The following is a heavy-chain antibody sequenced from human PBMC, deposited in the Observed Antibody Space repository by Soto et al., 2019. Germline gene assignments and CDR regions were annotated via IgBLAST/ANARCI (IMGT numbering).Heavy chain of an antibody. CDR2: ISGYNGNT. CDR3: AREGPRPYYYYGMDV. Sequence: ASVKVSCKSSGYTFSMSGISWVRQAPGQGLEWMGWISGYNGNTNYERKFQDRVTMTTDTTTNTAYMELRSLRSDDTAVYYCAREGPRPYYYYGMDVWGQGTTVTVSS. J-gene: IGHJ6*02. CDR1: GYTFSMSG. V-gene: IGHV1-18*01.